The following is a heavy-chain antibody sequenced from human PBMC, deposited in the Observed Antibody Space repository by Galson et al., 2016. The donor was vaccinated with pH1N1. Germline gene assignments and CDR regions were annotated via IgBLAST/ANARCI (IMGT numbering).Heavy chain of an antibody. J-gene: IGHJ5*02. CDR3: ARPLFSSYGLAGNL. Sequence: SETLSLTCAVYGGSLNGFYWSWIRQPPGKGLEWIGEINHRGRTNYNPSLKSRVTMSLDTSRNKFSLKLNSVTAADAAVYYCARPLFSSYGLAGNLWGRGIPVAVSS. D-gene: IGHD3-16*01. V-gene: IGHV4-34*01. CDR1: GGSLNGFY. CDR2: INHRGRT.